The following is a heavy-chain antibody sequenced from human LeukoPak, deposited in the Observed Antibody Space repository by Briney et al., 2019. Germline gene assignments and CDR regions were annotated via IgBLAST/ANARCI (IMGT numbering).Heavy chain of an antibody. D-gene: IGHD6-19*01. J-gene: IGHJ4*02. CDR1: GYSFTSYW. V-gene: IGHV5-51*01. CDR3: ARRRGDTVAGPDY. Sequence: GKSLKISCQGSGYSFTSYWIVWVRQMPGQGLEYMGIIHPGDSNTKYSPSFEGQVIISVDKSISTAYLQWSSLKASDSAVYYCARRRGDTVAGPDYWGQGTPVTVSA. CDR2: IHPGDSNT.